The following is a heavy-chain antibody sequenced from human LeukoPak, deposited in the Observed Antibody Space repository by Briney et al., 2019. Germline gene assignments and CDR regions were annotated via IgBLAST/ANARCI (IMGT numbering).Heavy chain of an antibody. Sequence: SETLSLTCAVYGGSFSGYYWSWIRQPPGKGLEWIGEINHSGSTNYNPSLKRRVTISVDTSKNQFSLKLSSVTAADTAVYYCAGGYVVAATYWFDPWGQGTLVTVSS. CDR1: GGSFSGYY. CDR2: INHSGST. V-gene: IGHV4-34*01. CDR3: AGGYVVAATYWFDP. D-gene: IGHD2-15*01. J-gene: IGHJ5*02.